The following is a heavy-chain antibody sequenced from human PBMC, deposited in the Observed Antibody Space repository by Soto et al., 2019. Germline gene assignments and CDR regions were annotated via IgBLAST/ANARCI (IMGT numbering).Heavy chain of an antibody. CDR3: GRGRSGQIVVFY. V-gene: IGHV1-2*02. CDR2: IGPESGAT. Sequence: ASMNVTCNAPGYSLTGRYIPWGRQAPEQGPEWMGEIGPESGATRYAQKFQGRVTMTMDTSITTVYMELNNLRPDDTAIYYCGRGRSGQIVVFYWGQGTPVTVSS. D-gene: IGHD1-26*01. CDR1: GYSLTGRY. J-gene: IGHJ4*02.